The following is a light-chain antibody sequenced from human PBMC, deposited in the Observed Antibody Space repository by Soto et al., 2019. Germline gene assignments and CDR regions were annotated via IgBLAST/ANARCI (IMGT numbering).Light chain of an antibody. CDR1: MRDVGAYNL. Sequence: QSVLTQPASVSGAAGQSITISCSGTMRDVGAYNLVSWYQQHPGTAPTLIIYEVRNRPSGSSSRFSGYRSCNTSALIISGLQHEDEGDDYCSAYSARSTLVFGGGTKVTVL. CDR3: SAYSARSTLV. V-gene: IGLV2-14*01. CDR2: EVR. J-gene: IGLJ3*02.